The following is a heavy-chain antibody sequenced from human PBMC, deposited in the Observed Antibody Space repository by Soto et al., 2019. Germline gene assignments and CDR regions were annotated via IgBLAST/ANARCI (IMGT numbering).Heavy chain of an antibody. CDR3: ARDQGREILASAFDF. CDR2: IKQDGSAS. D-gene: IGHD5-12*01. Sequence: EVQLVESGGGLVQPGESLRLSCAASGFSFTSHWMSWVRQAPGKGLEWVATIKQDGSASYYLGSVKGRFTISRDNANDSLFLEMTSLRAEDTAVYYCARDQGREILASAFDFWGQGTKVTVSS. J-gene: IGHJ3*01. V-gene: IGHV3-7*01. CDR1: GFSFTSHW.